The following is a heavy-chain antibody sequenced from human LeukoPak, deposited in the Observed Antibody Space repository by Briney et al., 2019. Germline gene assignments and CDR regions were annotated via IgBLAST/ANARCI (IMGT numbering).Heavy chain of an antibody. J-gene: IGHJ6*02. V-gene: IGHV1-69*05. Sequence: ASVKVSCKASGGTFSRYAISWVRQAPGQGLEWMGGIIPIFGTANYAQKFQGRVTMTRDTSTSTVYMELSSLRSEDTAVYYCARGSPRNYYGMDVWGQGTTVTVSS. CDR2: IIPIFGTA. CDR1: GGTFSRYA. CDR3: ARGSPRNYYGMDV.